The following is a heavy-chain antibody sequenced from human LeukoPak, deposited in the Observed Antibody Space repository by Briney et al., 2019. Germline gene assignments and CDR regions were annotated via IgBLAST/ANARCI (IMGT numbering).Heavy chain of an antibody. CDR2: MNPNSGNT. CDR3: ARVQRVKFPLKYYFDY. Sequence: GASVKVSCKASGYSFTSYDINWVRQATGQRLEWMGWMNPNSGNTGYAQKFQGRVTMTRSTSISTAYMELSSLRSEDTAVYYCARVQRVKFPLKYYFDYWGQGTLVTVSS. CDR1: GYSFTSYD. V-gene: IGHV1-8*01. D-gene: IGHD3-10*01. J-gene: IGHJ4*02.